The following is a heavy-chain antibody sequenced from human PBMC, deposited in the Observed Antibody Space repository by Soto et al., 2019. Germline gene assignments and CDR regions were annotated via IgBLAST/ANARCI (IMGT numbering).Heavy chain of an antibody. J-gene: IGHJ4*02. CDR1: GYTFTSYG. Sequence: ASVKVSCKASGYTFTSYGISWVRQAPGQGLEWMGWISAYNGNTNYAQKLQGRVTMTTDTSTSTAYMELRSLRSDDTAVYYCASLPTKRYSSGWQIFDYWGQGTLVTVSS. D-gene: IGHD6-19*01. CDR3: ASLPTKRYSSGWQIFDY. V-gene: IGHV1-18*01. CDR2: ISAYNGNT.